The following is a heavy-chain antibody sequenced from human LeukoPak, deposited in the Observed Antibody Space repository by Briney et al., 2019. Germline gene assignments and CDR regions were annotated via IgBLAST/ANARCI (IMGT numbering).Heavy chain of an antibody. Sequence: SETLSLTCAVSGYSISSGYYWGWIRQPPGKGLEWIGSIYHSGSTYYNPSLKSRVTISVDTPKNQFSLKLSSVTAADTAVYYCARDAAGTLSFDYWGQGTLVTVSS. CDR2: IYHSGST. D-gene: IGHD6-19*01. J-gene: IGHJ4*02. CDR1: GYSISSGYY. CDR3: ARDAAGTLSFDY. V-gene: IGHV4-38-2*02.